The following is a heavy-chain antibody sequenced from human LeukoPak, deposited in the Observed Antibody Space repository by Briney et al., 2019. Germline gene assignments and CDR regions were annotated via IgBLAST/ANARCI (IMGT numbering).Heavy chain of an antibody. CDR2: ISPKSGGT. J-gene: IGHJ3*02. Sequence: GASVKVSCKTSGYSFTDYYMHWVRQAPGQGLEWMGWISPKSGGTNYVQEFQGRVTMTRDTSISTAYLELSSLTSDDTAVYYCARDGVYSRDFDAFDIWGQGTKVTVSS. CDR1: GYSFTDYY. V-gene: IGHV1-2*02. CDR3: ARDGVYSRDFDAFDI. D-gene: IGHD6-13*01.